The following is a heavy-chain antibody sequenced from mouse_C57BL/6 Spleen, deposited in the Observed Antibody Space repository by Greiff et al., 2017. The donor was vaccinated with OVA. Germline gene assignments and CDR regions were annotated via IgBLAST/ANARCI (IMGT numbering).Heavy chain of an antibody. CDR1: GFNIKDDY. V-gene: IGHV14-4*01. CDR3: TTERGDY. J-gene: IGHJ2*01. Sequence: SGAELVRPGASVKLSCTASGFNIKDDYMHWVKQRPEQGLEWIGWIDPENGDTEYASKFQGKATITADTSSNTAYLQLSSLTSEDTAVYYCTTERGDYWGQGTTLTVSS. CDR2: IDPENGDT.